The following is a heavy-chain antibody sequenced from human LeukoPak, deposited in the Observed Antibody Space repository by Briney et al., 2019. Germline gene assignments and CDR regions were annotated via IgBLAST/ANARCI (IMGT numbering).Heavy chain of an antibody. CDR3: ARDREGGYSSGWYPNWFDP. CDR2: ISSSSSYI. D-gene: IGHD6-19*01. J-gene: IGHJ5*02. V-gene: IGHV3-21*01. Sequence: GGSLRLSCAASGFTFSSYSMNWVRQAPGKGLEWVSSISSSSSYIYYADSVKGRFTISRDNAKNSLYLQMNSLRAEDTAVYYCARDREGGYSSGWYPNWFDPWGQGTLVTVSS. CDR1: GFTFSSYS.